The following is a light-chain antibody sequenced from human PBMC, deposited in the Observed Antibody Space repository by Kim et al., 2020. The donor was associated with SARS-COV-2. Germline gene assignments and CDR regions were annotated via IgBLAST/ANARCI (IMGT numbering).Light chain of an antibody. CDR2: QDN. CDR3: QAWDNSWV. CDR1: KLGNKY. J-gene: IGLJ3*02. V-gene: IGLV3-1*01. Sequence: SYELTQPPSVSVSPGQPASITCSGDKLGNKYTSWYQQRPDQSPVLLIYQDNKRPSGIPERFSGSNSGNTATLTISGTQPMDEADYYCQAWDNSWVFGGGTQLTVL.